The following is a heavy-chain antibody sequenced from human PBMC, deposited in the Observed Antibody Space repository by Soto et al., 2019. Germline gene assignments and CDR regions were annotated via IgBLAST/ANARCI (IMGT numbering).Heavy chain of an antibody. Sequence: PGGSLRLSCAASGFTFSSYAMHWVRQAPGKGLEWVAVISYDGSNKYYADSVKGRFTISRDNSKNTLYLQMNSLRAEDTAVYYCARDQNDSSGSSVPYYYYYYGMDVWGQGTTVTVSS. J-gene: IGHJ6*02. CDR2: ISYDGSNK. D-gene: IGHD3-22*01. CDR1: GFTFSSYA. CDR3: ARDQNDSSGSSVPYYYYYYGMDV. V-gene: IGHV3-30-3*01.